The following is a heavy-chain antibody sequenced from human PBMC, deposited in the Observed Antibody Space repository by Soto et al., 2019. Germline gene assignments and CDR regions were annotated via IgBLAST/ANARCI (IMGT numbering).Heavy chain of an antibody. D-gene: IGHD1-7*01. V-gene: IGHV1-18*01. CDR1: GYTFNIYG. J-gene: IGHJ4*02. CDR3: ARELSALGTIDF. CDR2: ISPYNDNK. Sequence: VASVKVSCKASGYTFNIYGISWVRQAPGQGLEWMGWISPYNDNKKYAQNLQGRVTMTTDTSTSTAYMELRSLRSDDTAVYYCARELSALGTIDFWGQGTLVTVS.